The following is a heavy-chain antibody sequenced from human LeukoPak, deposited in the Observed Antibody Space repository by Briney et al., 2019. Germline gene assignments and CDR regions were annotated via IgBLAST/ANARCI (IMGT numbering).Heavy chain of an antibody. CDR2: ISSSGSTI. Sequence: GGSLRLSCAASGFIFSSYEMNWVRQAPGKGLEWVSYISSSGSTIYYADSVKGRFTISRDNAKNSLYLQMNSLRAEDTAVYYCARDGLGYYFDYWGQGTLVTVSS. J-gene: IGHJ4*02. D-gene: IGHD7-27*01. V-gene: IGHV3-48*03. CDR1: GFIFSSYE. CDR3: ARDGLGYYFDY.